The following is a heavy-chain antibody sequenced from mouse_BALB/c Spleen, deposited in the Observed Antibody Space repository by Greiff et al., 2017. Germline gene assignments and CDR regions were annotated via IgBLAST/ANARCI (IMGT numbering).Heavy chain of an antibody. Sequence: EVQVVESGGGLVKPGGSLKLSCAASGFTFSSYAMSWVRQSPEKRLEWVAEISSGGSYTYYPDTVTGRFTISRDNAKNTLYLEMSSMRSEDTAMYYCARDRGYDSPMDYWGQGTSVTVSS. CDR2: ISSGGSYT. CDR1: GFTFSSYA. J-gene: IGHJ4*01. CDR3: ARDRGYDSPMDY. V-gene: IGHV5-9-4*01. D-gene: IGHD1-1*01.